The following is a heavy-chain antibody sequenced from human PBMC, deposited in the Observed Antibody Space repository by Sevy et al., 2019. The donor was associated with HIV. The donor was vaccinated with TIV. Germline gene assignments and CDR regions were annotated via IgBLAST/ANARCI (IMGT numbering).Heavy chain of an antibody. CDR2: ISWNSGSI. CDR1: GFTFDDYA. D-gene: IGHD5-18*01. V-gene: IGHV3-9*01. CDR3: AKDGRYGGGNFDY. J-gene: IGHJ4*02. Sequence: GGSLRLSCAASGFTFDDYAMRWVRQAPGKGLEWVSGISWNSGSIGYADSVKGRFTISRDNARNSLYLQMNSLRAEDTALYYCAKDGRYGGGNFDYWGQGTLVTVSS.